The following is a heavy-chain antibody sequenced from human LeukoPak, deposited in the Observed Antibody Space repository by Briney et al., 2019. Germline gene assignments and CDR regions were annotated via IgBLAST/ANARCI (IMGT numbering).Heavy chain of an antibody. CDR2: INWNGSDK. J-gene: IGHJ4*02. CDR3: ARSPEWDPKQLGFKYFDY. Sequence: GGSLRLSCAPSGFSFHGDGMSWVRQAPGKGLEWVSGINWNGSDKRYADSVRGRFTISRDNAKNSLYLHMNSLRGEDTALYYCARSPEWDPKQLGFKYFDYWGQGTLVTVSS. D-gene: IGHD1-26*01. V-gene: IGHV3-20*04. CDR1: GFSFHGDG.